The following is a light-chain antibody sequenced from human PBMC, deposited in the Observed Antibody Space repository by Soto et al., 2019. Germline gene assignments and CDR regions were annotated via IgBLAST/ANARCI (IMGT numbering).Light chain of an antibody. J-gene: IGKJ1*01. V-gene: IGKV1-39*01. CDR2: DAS. CDR3: QQSYNTPLT. Sequence: IQIPQSPSSLSASVGDRVTITCRASQTIGANLNWYRQKSGAAPELLIYDASTLQSGVPSRFRGGASGTDFTLTISSLQLDDFATYYCQQSYNTPLTFGQGTKVDIK. CDR1: QTIGAN.